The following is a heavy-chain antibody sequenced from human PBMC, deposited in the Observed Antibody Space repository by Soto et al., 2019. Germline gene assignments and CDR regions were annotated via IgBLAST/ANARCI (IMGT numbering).Heavy chain of an antibody. V-gene: IGHV1-46*03. CDR3: ARRGSGSNSDY. CDR2: INPNADTT. CDR1: GYAFTSNS. J-gene: IGHJ4*02. D-gene: IGHD3-10*01. Sequence: QAHLVQSGAEVKKPGASVKVSCRASGYAFTSNSMQWVRQAPGQGLEWMGIINPNADTTTYAQKFQGRVTMTRDTSTSTVYMELTSLRFEDTAVYYCARRGSGSNSDYWGQGTLVTVSS.